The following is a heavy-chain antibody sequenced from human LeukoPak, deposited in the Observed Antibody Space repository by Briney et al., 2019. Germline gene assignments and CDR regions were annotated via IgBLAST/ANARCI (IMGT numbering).Heavy chain of an antibody. V-gene: IGHV3-9*01. D-gene: IGHD2-2*01. CDR2: ISWNSGSI. J-gene: IGHJ6*03. Sequence: GGSLRLSCAASGFTFDDYAMHWVRQAPGKGLEWVSGISWNSGSIGYADSVKGRFTISRDNAKNSLYLQMNSLRAEDTALYYCAKAGGYCSSTSCPCYYYYYMDVWGKGTTVTVSS. CDR1: GFTFDDYA. CDR3: AKAGGYCSSTSCPCYYYYYMDV.